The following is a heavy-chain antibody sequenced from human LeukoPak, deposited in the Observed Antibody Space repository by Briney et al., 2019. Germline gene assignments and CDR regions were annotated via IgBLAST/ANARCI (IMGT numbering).Heavy chain of an antibody. CDR3: ARGVRFDP. CDR2: IYHSGST. Sequence: ASQTLSLTCAVSGGSISSGGYSWSWIRQPPGKGLEWIGYIYHSGSTYYNPSLKSRVTISVDRSKNQFSLKLSSVTAADTAVYYCARGVRFDPWGQGTLVTVSS. CDR1: GGSISSGGYS. J-gene: IGHJ5*02. V-gene: IGHV4-30-2*01.